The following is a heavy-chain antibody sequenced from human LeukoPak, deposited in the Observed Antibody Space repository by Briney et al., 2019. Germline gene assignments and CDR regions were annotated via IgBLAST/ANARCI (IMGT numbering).Heavy chain of an antibody. V-gene: IGHV3-7*01. CDR2: IKEDGSEE. CDR3: ARPGQRDAFDI. D-gene: IGHD1-1*01. CDR1: GFIFSNYW. J-gene: IGHJ3*02. Sequence: PGGSLRLSCAASGFIFSNYWMSWVRQAPGKGLEWVANIKEDGSEEHYVDSAKGRFTISRDNAKNSLYLQMNSLRAEDTAVYYCARPGQRDAFDIWGQGAMVTVSS.